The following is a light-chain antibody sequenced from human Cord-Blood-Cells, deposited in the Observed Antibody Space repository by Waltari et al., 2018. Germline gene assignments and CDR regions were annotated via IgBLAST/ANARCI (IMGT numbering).Light chain of an antibody. V-gene: IGKV1-39*01. CDR1: PRISSY. J-gene: IGKJ4*01. CDR2: AAS. Sequence: IQMTQSTSSLSASVGDRVTITCRASPRISSYLNWDHQKPGKAPKFRIQAASSLQSGLPSRFSGSGSGTDFTLTISSLQPEDFATYYCQQSYSTLTFGGGTKVEIK. CDR3: QQSYSTLT.